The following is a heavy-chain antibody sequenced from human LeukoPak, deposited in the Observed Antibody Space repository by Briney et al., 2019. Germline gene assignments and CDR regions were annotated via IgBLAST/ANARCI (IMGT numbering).Heavy chain of an antibody. CDR3: AGAGYCSSTSCYGDFDY. J-gene: IGHJ4*02. CDR1: GFTFSSYW. CDR2: INSDGSST. V-gene: IGHV3-74*01. D-gene: IGHD2-2*03. Sequence: PGGSLRLSCAASGFTFSSYWMHWVRQAPGKGLVWVSRINSDGSSTSYADSVKGRFTISRDNAKNTLYLQMNSLRAEDTAVYYCAGAGYCSSTSCYGDFDYWGQGTLVTVSS.